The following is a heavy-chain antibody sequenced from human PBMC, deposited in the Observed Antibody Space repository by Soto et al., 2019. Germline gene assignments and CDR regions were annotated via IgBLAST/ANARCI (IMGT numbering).Heavy chain of an antibody. Sequence: QITLKESGPTLVKPTQTLTLTCTFSGFSLSTSGVGVAWIRQPPGKALECLALIYWDDDKRYSPSLKSRLTITKXXSXNXXVLTMTNMDPVDTATYYCAHTFHFYGSGDYYGMDVWGQGTTVTVSS. J-gene: IGHJ6*02. D-gene: IGHD3-10*01. V-gene: IGHV2-5*02. CDR1: GFSLSTSGVG. CDR2: IYWDDDK. CDR3: AHTFHFYGSGDYYGMDV.